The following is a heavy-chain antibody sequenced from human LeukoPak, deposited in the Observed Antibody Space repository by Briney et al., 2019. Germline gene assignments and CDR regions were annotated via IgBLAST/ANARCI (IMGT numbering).Heavy chain of an antibody. CDR2: IWYDGSNK. D-gene: IGHD3-9*01. CDR1: GFTFSSYG. J-gene: IGHJ4*02. V-gene: IGHV3-33*01. Sequence: GGSLRLSCAASGFTFSSYGMHWVRQAPGKGLEWVAVIWYDGSNKYYADSVKGRFTISRDNSKNTLYLQMNNLRAEDTAVYYCARERIILNDWLLWTVDYWGQGTLVTVSS. CDR3: ARERIILNDWLLWTVDY.